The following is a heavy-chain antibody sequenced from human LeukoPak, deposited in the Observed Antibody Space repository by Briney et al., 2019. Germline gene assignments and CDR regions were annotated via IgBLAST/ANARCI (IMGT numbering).Heavy chain of an antibody. J-gene: IGHJ4*02. Sequence: SETLSLTCTVSGASISSGGYYWSCIRQHPGKGLEWLGYIYYSGSTYYNPSLKSRVNISLDTSKNQFSLKLSSVTAADTAVYYCARDLSGVISYWGQGTLVTVSS. CDR1: GASISSGGYY. CDR3: ARDLSGVISY. V-gene: IGHV4-31*03. CDR2: IYYSGST. D-gene: IGHD3-10*01.